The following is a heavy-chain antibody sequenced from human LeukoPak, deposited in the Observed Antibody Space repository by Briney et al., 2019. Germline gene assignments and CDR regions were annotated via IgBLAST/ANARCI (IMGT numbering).Heavy chain of an antibody. V-gene: IGHV3-23*01. CDR2: ISNSGGGT. J-gene: IGHJ4*02. CDR1: GFTFSKYA. CDR3: AKQTGYCSGGTCYFDY. D-gene: IGHD2-15*01. Sequence: GGSLRLSCAASGFTFSKYAMSWIRQAPEKGLEWVSAISNSGGGTSYADSVKGRFTVSSDNSKNTLYLQMNSLRAEDTAVYYCAKQTGYCSGGTCYFDYWGQGTLVTVSS.